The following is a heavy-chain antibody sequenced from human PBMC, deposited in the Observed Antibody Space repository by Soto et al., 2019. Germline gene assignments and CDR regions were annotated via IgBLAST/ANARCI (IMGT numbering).Heavy chain of an antibody. CDR1: GGSISSGGYY. CDR2: IYYSGST. Sequence: QVQLQESGPGLVKPSQTLSLTCTVSGGSISSGGYYWSWIRQHPGKGLEWIGYIYYSGSTYYNPSLKSRVTISVDTSKNQFSLKLSSVTAADTAVYYCARVTETVTLNYYYMDVWGKGTTVTVSS. V-gene: IGHV4-31*03. CDR3: ARVTETVTLNYYYMDV. J-gene: IGHJ6*03. D-gene: IGHD4-4*01.